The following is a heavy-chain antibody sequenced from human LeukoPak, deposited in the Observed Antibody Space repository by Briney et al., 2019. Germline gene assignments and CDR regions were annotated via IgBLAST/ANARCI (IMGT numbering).Heavy chain of an antibody. CDR2: IYYSGST. V-gene: IGHV4-31*11. Sequence: SQTLSLTCAVSGGSISSGGYYWSWIRQHPGKGLEWIGYIYYSGSTYYNPSLKSRVTISVDTSKNQFSLKLSSVTAADTAVYYCAGSSGPPFDYWGQGTLVTVSS. J-gene: IGHJ4*02. CDR3: AGSSGPPFDY. CDR1: GGSISSGGYY. D-gene: IGHD3-22*01.